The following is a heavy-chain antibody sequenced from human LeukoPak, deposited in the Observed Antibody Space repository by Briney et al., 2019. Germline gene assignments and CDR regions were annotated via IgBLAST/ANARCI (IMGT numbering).Heavy chain of an antibody. CDR3: ASYDSSVYYHYFDY. J-gene: IGHJ4*02. CDR1: GFTFRSYA. V-gene: IGHV3-23*01. CDR2: ISGSGGST. Sequence: SGGSLRLSCAASGFTFRSYAMSWVRQAPGKGLEWVSAISGSGGSTDYADSVKGRFTISRDNSKNTLYMQMNSLRAEDTAVYYCASYDSSVYYHYFDYWGQGTLVTVSS. D-gene: IGHD3-22*01.